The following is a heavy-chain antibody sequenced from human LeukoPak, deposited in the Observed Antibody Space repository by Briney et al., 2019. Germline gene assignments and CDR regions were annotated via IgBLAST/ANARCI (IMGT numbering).Heavy chain of an antibody. CDR2: INPSGGST. V-gene: IGHV1-46*01. CDR1: GYTLTSYY. Sequence: ASVKVSCKASGYTLTSYYMHWVRQAPGQGLEWMGIINPSGGSTSYAQKFQGRVTMTRDTSTSTVYMELSSLRSEDTAVYYCASYSVGATFYYYYGMDVWGQGTTVTVSS. J-gene: IGHJ6*02. CDR3: ASYSVGATFYYYYGMDV. D-gene: IGHD1-26*01.